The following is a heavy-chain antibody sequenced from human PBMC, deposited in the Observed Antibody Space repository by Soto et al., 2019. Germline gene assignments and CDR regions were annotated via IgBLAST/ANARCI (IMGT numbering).Heavy chain of an antibody. D-gene: IGHD2-21*02. CDR3: ASPYGGNSEDYYYGMDV. J-gene: IGHJ6*02. V-gene: IGHV1-69*02. CDR2: IIPILGIA. CDR1: GGTFSSYT. Sequence: QVQLVQSGAEVKKPGSSVKVSCKASGGTFSSYTISWVRQAPGQGLEWMGRIIPILGIANYAQKFQGRVTITADKSTSTAYIELSSLRSEDTAVYYCASPYGGNSEDYYYGMDVWGQGTTVTVSS.